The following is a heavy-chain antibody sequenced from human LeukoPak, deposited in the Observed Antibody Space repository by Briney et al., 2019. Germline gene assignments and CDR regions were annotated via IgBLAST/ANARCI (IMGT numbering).Heavy chain of an antibody. J-gene: IGHJ5*02. Sequence: SETLSLTCAVYGGSFSGYYWSWIRQPPGKGLEWIGEINHSGSTNYNPSLKSRVTISVDTSKNQFSLKLSSVTAADTAVYYLASLDGLGDYVGGDSGGGNWFDPWGQGTLVTVSS. CDR2: INHSGST. CDR1: GGSFSGYY. CDR3: ASLDGLGDYVGGDSGGGNWFDP. V-gene: IGHV4-34*01. D-gene: IGHD4-17*01.